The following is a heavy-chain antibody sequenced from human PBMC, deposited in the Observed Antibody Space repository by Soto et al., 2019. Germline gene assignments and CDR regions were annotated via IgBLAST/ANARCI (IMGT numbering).Heavy chain of an antibody. J-gene: IGHJ4*02. CDR2: IVPVFGTL. V-gene: IGHV1-69*06. CDR1: GDTFTKYA. D-gene: IGHD3-10*01. CDR3: AGVASGSTWYYFDY. Sequence: QLQLVQSGAEVKKPGSSVRVSCKASGDTFTKYAIGWLRQAPGQGLEWMGGIVPVFGTLNHAQRFKGRVTITADKSTSTSYVELTSLTAEDTAVYYCAGVASGSTWYYFDYWGQGTLVTVSS.